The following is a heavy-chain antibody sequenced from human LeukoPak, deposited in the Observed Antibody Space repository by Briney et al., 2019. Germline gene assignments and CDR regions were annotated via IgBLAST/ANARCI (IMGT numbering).Heavy chain of an antibody. Sequence: PGGSLRLSGAASGFTFSSYAMSWVRQVAGKGLEWVSAISGSGGSTYYADSVKGRFTISRDNSKNTLYLQMNSLRAEDTAVYYCAKHTGLSSSSAFDYWGQGTLVTVSS. CDR1: GFTFSSYA. D-gene: IGHD6-6*01. CDR2: ISGSGGST. CDR3: AKHTGLSSSSAFDY. V-gene: IGHV3-23*01. J-gene: IGHJ4*02.